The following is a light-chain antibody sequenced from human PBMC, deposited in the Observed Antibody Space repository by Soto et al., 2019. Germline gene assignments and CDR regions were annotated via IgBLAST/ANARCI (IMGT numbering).Light chain of an antibody. Sequence: EIVLTQSPATLSLSPGERATLSCRASQSVSSYLAWYQQKPGQAPRLLIYGTSSRATGIPDRFSGSGSGTDFTLTISSLEPEDFAFYYCQQSNSWPLTLGGGTKVDIK. CDR3: QQSNSWPLT. CDR1: QSVSSY. CDR2: GTS. J-gene: IGKJ4*01. V-gene: IGKV3-11*01.